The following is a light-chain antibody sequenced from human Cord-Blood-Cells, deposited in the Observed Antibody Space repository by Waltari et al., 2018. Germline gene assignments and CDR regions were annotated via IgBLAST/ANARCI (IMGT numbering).Light chain of an antibody. CDR2: GAS. CDR1: QSVSSSY. CDR3: QQYGSSPPLT. J-gene: IGKJ4*01. V-gene: IGKV3-20*01. Sequence: EIVLTQSPGTLSLSPGERATLSCRASQSVSSSYLAWYQQKPGRAPRLLIYGASSRATDIPDRFSGSGSGTDFTLTISRLEPEDFAVYYCQQYGSSPPLTFGGGTKVEIK.